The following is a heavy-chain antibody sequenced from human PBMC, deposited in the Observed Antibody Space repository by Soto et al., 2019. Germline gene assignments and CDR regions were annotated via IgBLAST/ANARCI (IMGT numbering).Heavy chain of an antibody. CDR1: GYTFTSYA. D-gene: IGHD1-26*01. V-gene: IGHV1-3*01. J-gene: IGHJ6*02. CDR3: AIRATDRTDVHGAYYDYYGMDV. CDR2: INAGNGNT. Sequence: ASVKVSCKASGYTFTSYAMHGVRQAPGRRLEWMGWINAGNGNTKYSQKFQGRVTITRDTSASTPYMEPSSLRSEDTAVYYCAIRATDRTDVHGAYYDYYGMDVWGQGTTVTVSS.